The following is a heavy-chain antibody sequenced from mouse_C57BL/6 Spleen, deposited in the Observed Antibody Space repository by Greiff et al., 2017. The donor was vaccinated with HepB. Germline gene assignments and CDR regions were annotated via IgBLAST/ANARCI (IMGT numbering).Heavy chain of an antibody. D-gene: IGHD1-1*01. V-gene: IGHV5-9*01. J-gene: IGHJ2*01. Sequence: EVMLVESGGGLVKPGGSLKLSCAASGFTFSSYTMSWVRQTPEKRLEWVATISGGGGNTYYPDSVKGRFTISRDNAKNTLYLQMSSLRSEDTALYYCARHPYYYGSSYLYFDYWGQGTTLTVSS. CDR2: ISGGGGNT. CDR3: ARHPYYYGSSYLYFDY. CDR1: GFTFSSYT.